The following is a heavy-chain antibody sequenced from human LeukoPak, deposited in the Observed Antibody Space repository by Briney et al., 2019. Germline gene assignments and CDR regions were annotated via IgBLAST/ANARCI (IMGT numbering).Heavy chain of an antibody. J-gene: IGHJ4*02. V-gene: IGHV4-59*01. CDR1: GGSISSYY. D-gene: IGHD3-3*02. CDR3: ARRKFSALDY. Sequence: SETLSLTCTVSGGSISSYYWSWLRQPPGKGLEWIGYIYYSGSTNYNPSLKSRVTISVDTSKNQFSLKLSSVTAADTAVYYCARRKFSALDYWGQGTLVTVSS. CDR2: IYYSGST.